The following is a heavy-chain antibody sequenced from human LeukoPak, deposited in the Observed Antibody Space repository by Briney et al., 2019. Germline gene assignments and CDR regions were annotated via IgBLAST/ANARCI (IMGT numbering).Heavy chain of an antibody. V-gene: IGHV3-23*01. CDR1: GFAFSSYA. CDR3: ARDQEDYYDSSGPGTDAFDI. CDR2: ISGSGGST. J-gene: IGHJ3*02. Sequence: PGGSLRLSCAASGFAFSSYAMSWVRQAPGKGLEWVSAISGSGGSTYYADSVKGRFTISRDNSKNTLYLQMNSLRAEDTAVYYCARDQEDYYDSSGPGTDAFDIWGQGTMVTVSS. D-gene: IGHD3-22*01.